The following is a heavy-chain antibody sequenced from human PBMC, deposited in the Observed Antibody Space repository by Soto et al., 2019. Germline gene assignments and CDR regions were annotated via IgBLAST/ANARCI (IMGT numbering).Heavy chain of an antibody. V-gene: IGHV3-73*02. CDR1: GFTFSGSA. Sequence: EVQLVESGGGLVQPGGSLKLSCAASGFTFSGSAMHWVRQASGKGLEWVGRIRSKANSYATAYAASVKGRFTISRDDSKNTAYLQMNSLKTEDTAVYYCTRHGGDYQTGDYWGQGTLVTVSS. D-gene: IGHD4-17*01. J-gene: IGHJ4*02. CDR2: IRSKANSYAT. CDR3: TRHGGDYQTGDY.